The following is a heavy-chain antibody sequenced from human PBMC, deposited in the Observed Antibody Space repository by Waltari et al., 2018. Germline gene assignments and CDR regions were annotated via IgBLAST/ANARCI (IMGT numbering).Heavy chain of an antibody. CDR1: GYTFTRYG. Sequence: QVQLVQSGAEVQKPGASVKVSCKASGYTFTRYGLSWALKAPGQGLEWMGWSSAYNGNTNYAQKLQGRVTMTTDTSTSTAYMELRSLRSDDTAVYYCARGKESGGSYSNLPDYWGQGTLVTVSS. CDR3: ARGKESGGSYSNLPDY. V-gene: IGHV1-18*01. J-gene: IGHJ4*02. D-gene: IGHD1-26*01. CDR2: SSAYNGNT.